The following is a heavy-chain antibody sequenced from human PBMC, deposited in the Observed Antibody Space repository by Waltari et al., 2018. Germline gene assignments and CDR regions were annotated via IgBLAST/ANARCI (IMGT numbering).Heavy chain of an antibody. CDR2: IYYSGST. V-gene: IGHV4-59*01. CDR1: GGSISSSY. Sequence: QVQLQESGPGLVKPSETLSLTCTVSGGSISSSYWSWIRQPPGKGLECIGYIYYSGSTNYNPSLKSRVTISVDTSKNQFSLKLSSVTAADTAVYYCARAGRGLFDYWGQGTLVTVSS. CDR3: ARAGRGLFDY. J-gene: IGHJ4*02.